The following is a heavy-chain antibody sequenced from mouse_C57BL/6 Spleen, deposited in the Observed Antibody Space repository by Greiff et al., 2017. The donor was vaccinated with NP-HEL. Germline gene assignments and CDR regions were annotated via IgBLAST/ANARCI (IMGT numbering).Heavy chain of an antibody. CDR3: ARKPDGYYDDYAMDY. V-gene: IGHV2-9-1*01. D-gene: IGHD2-3*01. J-gene: IGHJ4*01. CDR2: IWTGGGT. CDR1: GFSLTSYA. Sequence: QVQLQQSGPGLVAPSQSLSITCTVSGFSLTSYAISWVRQPPGKGLEWLGVIWTGGGTNYNSALKSRLSISKDNSKSQVFLKMNSLQTDDTARYYCARKPDGYYDDYAMDYWGQGTSVTVSS.